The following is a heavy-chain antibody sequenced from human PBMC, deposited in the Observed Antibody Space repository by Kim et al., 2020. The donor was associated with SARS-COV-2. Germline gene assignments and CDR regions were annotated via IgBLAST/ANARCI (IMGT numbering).Heavy chain of an antibody. CDR1: GFTFGDYA. V-gene: IGHV3-9*01. CDR2: ISWNSGNI. D-gene: IGHD3-10*01. CDR3: AKDTTPELFTYYFGSGGYYHAFDF. Sequence: GGSLRLSCAASGFTFGDYAMYWVRQAPGKGLEWVSGISWNSGNIGYADSVKGRFTISRDNAKNSLFLQMNSLRAEDTALYYCAKDTTPELFTYYFGSGGYYHAFDFWGQGTVVTVSS. J-gene: IGHJ3*01.